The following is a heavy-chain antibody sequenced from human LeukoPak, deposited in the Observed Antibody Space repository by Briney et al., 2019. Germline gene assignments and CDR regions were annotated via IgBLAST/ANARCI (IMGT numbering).Heavy chain of an antibody. CDR2: IKSKTDGGTT. CDR1: GFTFSNAW. CDR3: TTVSTPYYYDGSGYYYFIY. J-gene: IGHJ4*02. V-gene: IGHV3-15*01. D-gene: IGHD3-22*01. Sequence: GGSLRLSCAASGFTFSNAWMSWVRQAPGKGLEWVGRIKSKTDGGTTDYAAPVKGRFTISRDDSKNTVYLQMNSLKTEDTAVYYCTTVSTPYYYDGSGYYYFIYWGQGTLVTVSS.